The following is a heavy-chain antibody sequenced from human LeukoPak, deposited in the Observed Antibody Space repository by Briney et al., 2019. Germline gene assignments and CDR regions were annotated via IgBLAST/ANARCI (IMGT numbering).Heavy chain of an antibody. Sequence: ASVKVSCKASRYTFTGYYMHWVRQAPGQGLEWMGWINPNSGVTDYAQNFQGRVTMTRDTSISTAYVELSRLRSDDTAVYYCARESRYGSYFDYWGQGTLVTVSS. CDR1: RYTFTGYY. D-gene: IGHD1-14*01. V-gene: IGHV1-2*02. CDR3: ARESRYGSYFDY. J-gene: IGHJ4*02. CDR2: INPNSGVT.